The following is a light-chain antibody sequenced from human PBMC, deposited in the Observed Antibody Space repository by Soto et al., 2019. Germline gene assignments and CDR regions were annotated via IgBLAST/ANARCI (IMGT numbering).Light chain of an antibody. V-gene: IGKV1-17*01. CDR1: QGIRDH. J-gene: IGKJ1*01. CDR3: LQHDTYPWT. CDR2: AAS. Sequence: DIPMTQSPSSLSASVGDRVTITCRARQGIRDHLGWYQQKPGKVPKRLIYAASSLHTGVPSRFSGSGYGTEFTLTISSLQPEDFASYYCLQHDTYPWTFGQGTKVEIK.